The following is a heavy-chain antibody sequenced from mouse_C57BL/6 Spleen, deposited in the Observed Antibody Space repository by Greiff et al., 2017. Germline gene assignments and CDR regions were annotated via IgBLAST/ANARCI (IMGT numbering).Heavy chain of an antibody. D-gene: IGHD1-1*01. J-gene: IGHJ2*01. CDR2: IYPGDGDT. V-gene: IGHV1-82*01. CDR3: ARRVAYYGSSYVDY. CDR1: GYAFSSSW. Sequence: QVQLQQSGPELVKPGASVKISCKASGYAFSSSWMNWVKQRPGKGLEWIGRIYPGDGDTTYNGKFKGKATLTAEKSSSTAYIQLSSLTSEDSAVYFYARRVAYYGSSYVDYWGQGTTLTVSS.